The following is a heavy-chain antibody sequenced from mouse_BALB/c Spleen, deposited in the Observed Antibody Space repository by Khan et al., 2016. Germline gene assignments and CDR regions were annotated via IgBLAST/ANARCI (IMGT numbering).Heavy chain of an antibody. J-gene: IGHJ4*01. CDR1: GYTFTNYV. Sequence: VQLQQSGPELVKPGASVKMSCKASGYTFTNYVIHWVRQKPGQGLEWIGYINPYNDGTKYNEKFKGKATLTSDKSSSTAYMELSSLTSEDSAFFYCTREYGNFRDYWGQGISVTVSS. V-gene: IGHV1S136*01. D-gene: IGHD2-10*02. CDR2: INPYNDGT. CDR3: TREYGNFRDY.